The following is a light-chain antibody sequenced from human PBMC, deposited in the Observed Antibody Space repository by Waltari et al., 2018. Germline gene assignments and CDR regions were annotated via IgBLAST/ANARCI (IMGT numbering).Light chain of an antibody. J-gene: IGLJ2*01. CDR3: CSYAGADSSVL. V-gene: IGLV2-11*01. Sequence: QSALTQPRSVSGSPGPSVTISCPGTTSDVGGYDFVSWYQQYPGKAPKLIIYDVYKRPPGVPDRFSGSKSGNTASLSISGLLNEDEADFYCCSYAGADSSVLFGGGTTLTVL. CDR1: TSDVGGYDF. CDR2: DVY.